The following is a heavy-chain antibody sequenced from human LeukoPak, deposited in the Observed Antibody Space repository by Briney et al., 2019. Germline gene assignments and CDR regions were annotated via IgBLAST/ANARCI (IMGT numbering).Heavy chain of an antibody. D-gene: IGHD3-10*01. CDR1: GGSFSGYY. J-gene: IGHJ6*02. CDR3: ASGKGSGTYYIMFYYYGMDV. CDR2: INHSGST. Sequence: SETLSLTCAVYGGSFSGYYWSWIRQPPGKGLEWIGEINHSGSTNYNPSLKSRVTISVDTSKNQFSLKLSSVTAADTAVYYCASGKGSGTYYIMFYYYGMDVWGQGTTVTVSS. V-gene: IGHV4-34*01.